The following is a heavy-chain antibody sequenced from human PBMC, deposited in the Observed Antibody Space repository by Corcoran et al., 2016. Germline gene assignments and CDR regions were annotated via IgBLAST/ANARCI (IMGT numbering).Heavy chain of an antibody. Sequence: EVQLVESGGGLVQPGRSLRLSCTASGFTFGDYAMSWFRQAPGKGLEWVGFIRSKAYGGTTEYAASGKGRLTISRDDSKSIAYLQMNSLKTEDTAVYYCTTHSGYDSESYYYYGMDVWGQGTTVTVSS. J-gene: IGHJ6*02. CDR2: IRSKAYGGTT. CDR1: GFTFGDYA. V-gene: IGHV3-49*03. CDR3: TTHSGYDSESYYYYGMDV. D-gene: IGHD5-12*01.